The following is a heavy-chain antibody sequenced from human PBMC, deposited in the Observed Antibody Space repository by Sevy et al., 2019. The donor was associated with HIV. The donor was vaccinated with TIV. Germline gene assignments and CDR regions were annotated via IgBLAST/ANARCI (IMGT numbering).Heavy chain of an antibody. V-gene: IGHV1-2*02. J-gene: IGHJ4*02. CDR3: ARVPVSKYLTFDY. CDR1: GYTFTDYY. Sequence: ASVKVSCKASGYTFTDYYIHWVRQAPGQGLEWMGWINPNNGGTNYAQKFQERVTMTRDTSISTAYIDLSRLTSDDTAVYYCARVPVSKYLTFDYWGQGTLVTVSS. CDR2: INPNNGGT. D-gene: IGHD2-2*01.